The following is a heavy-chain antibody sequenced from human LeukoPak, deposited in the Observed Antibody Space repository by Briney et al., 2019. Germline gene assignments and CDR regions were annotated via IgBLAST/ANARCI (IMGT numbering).Heavy chain of an antibody. Sequence: GGSLRLSCAASGFTFSAYEMNWVRQAPGKGLEWISYITSSGSTIYYADSVKGRFTISRDNAENSLFLQMNSLRAEDTAVYYCARENFYDSSGYDAFDIWGQGTMVTVSS. CDR1: GFTFSAYE. V-gene: IGHV3-48*03. J-gene: IGHJ3*02. D-gene: IGHD3-22*01. CDR3: ARENFYDSSGYDAFDI. CDR2: ITSSGSTI.